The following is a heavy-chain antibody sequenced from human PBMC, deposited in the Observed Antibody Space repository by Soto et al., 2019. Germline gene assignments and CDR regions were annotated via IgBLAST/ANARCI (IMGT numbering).Heavy chain of an antibody. D-gene: IGHD5-18*01. V-gene: IGHV3-53*02. CDR3: ARGLRHNLYYYGMDV. CDR2: IYSGGST. CDR1: RFTVSSNY. J-gene: IGHJ6*02. Sequence: EVQLVETGGGLIEPGGSLRLSCAATRFTVSSNYMSWVRQAPGKGRERDSVIYSGGSTYYADSVKGRFTISRDNSKNTLYLQKNSLSVEDTAVYYCARGLRHNLYYYGMDVWGQGTTVTVSS.